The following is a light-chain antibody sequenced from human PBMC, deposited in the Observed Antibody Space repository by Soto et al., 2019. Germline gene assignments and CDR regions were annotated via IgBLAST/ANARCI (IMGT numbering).Light chain of an antibody. J-gene: IGKJ4*01. V-gene: IGKV3-11*01. CDR3: QHRSNCQPRLT. Sequence: EIVLTQSPATLSLSPGERATLSCRASQSVSSYLAWYQQKPGQAPRLLIYDASNRATGIPARFSGGGSGTDFTLTISSLEPEDFAVYYCQHRSNCQPRLTFGGGTKVEIK. CDR1: QSVSSY. CDR2: DAS.